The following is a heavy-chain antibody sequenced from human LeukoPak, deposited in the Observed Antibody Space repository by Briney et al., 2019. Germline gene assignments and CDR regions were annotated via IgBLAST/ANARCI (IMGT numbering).Heavy chain of an antibody. D-gene: IGHD3-9*01. CDR2: IYYTGST. V-gene: IGHV4-39*01. CDR3: ARLSKGGYFDYIFDY. CDR1: GGSGDSVSSSTYY. Sequence: PSETLSLTCTVSGGSGDSVSSSTYYWGWIRQPPGKGLEWIGNIYYTGSTYYNPSLKSRVTMSVDTSKNQFSLKVSSVTAADTAVYYCARLSKGGYFDYIFDYWGQGTLVTVSS. J-gene: IGHJ4*02.